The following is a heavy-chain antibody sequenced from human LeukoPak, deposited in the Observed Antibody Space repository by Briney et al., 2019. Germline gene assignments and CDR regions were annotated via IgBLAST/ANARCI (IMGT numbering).Heavy chain of an antibody. CDR1: GFTFSTYW. CDR2: INQDGGEK. Sequence: GGSLRLSCATSGFTFSTYWMSWVRQAQGKGLEWVDNINQDGGEKNYVDSVKGRFTISRDNAKNSLYLQMNSRRAEDTAVYYCARYCSGGSCFDYWGRGTLVTVSS. V-gene: IGHV3-7*03. J-gene: IGHJ4*02. CDR3: ARYCSGGSCFDY. D-gene: IGHD2-15*01.